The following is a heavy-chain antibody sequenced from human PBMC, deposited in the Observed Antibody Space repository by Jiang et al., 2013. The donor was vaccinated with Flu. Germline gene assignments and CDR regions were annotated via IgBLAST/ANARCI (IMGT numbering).Heavy chain of an antibody. CDR1: FSSYA. CDR3: ARGVGIAAAVGVWFDP. Sequence: FSSYAISWVRQAPGQGLEWMGGIIPIFGTANYAQKFQGRVTITADKSTSTAYMELSSLRSEDTAVYYCARGVGIAAAVGVWFDPWGQGTLVTVSS. D-gene: IGHD6-13*01. J-gene: IGHJ5*02. CDR2: IIPIFGTA. V-gene: IGHV1-69*06.